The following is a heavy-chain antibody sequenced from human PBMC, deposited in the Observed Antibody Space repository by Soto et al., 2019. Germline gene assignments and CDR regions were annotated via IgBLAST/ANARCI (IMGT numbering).Heavy chain of an antibody. CDR2: INPSGGST. V-gene: IGHV1-46*01. D-gene: IGHD6-6*01. CDR3: ARGRELVAPYYGMDV. J-gene: IGHJ6*02. CDR1: GYTFTSYY. Sequence: QVQLVQSGAEVKKPGASVKVSCKVSGYTFTSYYMHWVRQAPGQGLEWMGIINPSGGSTSYAQKFQGRVTMTRDTSTSTVYMELSSLRSEDTAVYYCARGRELVAPYYGMDVWGQGTTVTVSS.